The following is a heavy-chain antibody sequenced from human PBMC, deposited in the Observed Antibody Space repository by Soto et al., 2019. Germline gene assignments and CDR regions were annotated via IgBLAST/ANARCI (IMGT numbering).Heavy chain of an antibody. V-gene: IGHV1-2*02. CDR3: ARVRYSDFSFQY. D-gene: IGHD4-17*01. Sequence: QVHLVQSGAEVRKPGASVKVSCKASGYTFTTFHLHWVRLAPGQGLEWLGWINPDTGDSEYGQKFKGRVTLTSDTSMTTAYMELSSLTSDDTAIYFCARVRYSDFSFQYWGQGTPVSVSS. J-gene: IGHJ4*02. CDR2: INPDTGDS. CDR1: GYTFTTFH.